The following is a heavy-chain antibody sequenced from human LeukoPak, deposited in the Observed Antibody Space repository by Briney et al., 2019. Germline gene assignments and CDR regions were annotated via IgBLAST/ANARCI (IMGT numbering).Heavy chain of an antibody. Sequence: PGGSLRLSCAASGFTFNTYAVSWVRQVPGKGLEWVSSINCNGGFSIYADSVKGRFTTSRDNGKNSLYLQMSSLRAEDTALYYCARQTGYSSGWFVQWGQGTLVTVSS. J-gene: IGHJ5*02. CDR2: INCNGGFS. V-gene: IGHV3-20*04. CDR3: ARQTGYSSGWFVQ. D-gene: IGHD6-19*01. CDR1: GFTFNTYA.